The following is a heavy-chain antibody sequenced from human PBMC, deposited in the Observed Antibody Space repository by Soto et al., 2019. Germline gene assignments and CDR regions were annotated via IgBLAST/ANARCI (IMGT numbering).Heavy chain of an antibody. D-gene: IGHD3-16*01. CDR3: ARDPKRPRGDYFDY. J-gene: IGHJ4*02. Sequence: QVQLVESGGGVVQPGRSLRLSCAASGFTFSSYAMHWVRQAPGKGLEWVAVISDDGSNKYYADSVKGRFTISRDNSKNTLYLQMKSLRAEDTAVYSCARDPKRPRGDYFDYWGQGTLVTVSS. CDR1: GFTFSSYA. V-gene: IGHV3-30-3*01. CDR2: ISDDGSNK.